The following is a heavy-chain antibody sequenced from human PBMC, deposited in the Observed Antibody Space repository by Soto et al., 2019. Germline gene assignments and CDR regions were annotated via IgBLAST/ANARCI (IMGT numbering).Heavy chain of an antibody. CDR3: ARMYSSSSRPTSYDFDY. V-gene: IGHV3-30*04. Sequence: GGSLRLSCAASGFTFSSYAMHWVRQAPGKGLEWVAVISYDGSNKYYADSVKGRFTISRDNSKNTLYLQMNSLRAEDTAVYYCARMYSSSSRPTSYDFDYWGQGTLVTVSS. D-gene: IGHD6-6*01. J-gene: IGHJ4*02. CDR2: ISYDGSNK. CDR1: GFTFSSYA.